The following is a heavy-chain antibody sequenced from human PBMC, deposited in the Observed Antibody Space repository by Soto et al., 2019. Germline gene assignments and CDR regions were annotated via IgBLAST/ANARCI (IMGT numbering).Heavy chain of an antibody. CDR3: SHRRGMIMDV. CDR1: GFSLITGGVS. CDR2: ISGDDEK. J-gene: IGHJ6*02. Sequence: QITLKESGPTQVKPTQTLTLTCTFSGFSLITGGVSVAWIRQPPGKALEWLALISGDDEKRYSPSLSSRLTIXKDTTKNQVVFTMTNMDPLDTATYYCSHRRGMIMDVWGQGTTVTVSS. D-gene: IGHD3-16*01. V-gene: IGHV2-5*02.